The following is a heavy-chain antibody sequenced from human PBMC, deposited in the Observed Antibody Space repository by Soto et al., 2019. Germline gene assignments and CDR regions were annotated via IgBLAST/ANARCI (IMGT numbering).Heavy chain of an antibody. D-gene: IGHD6-19*01. CDR3: ARSLSQRRWLEKGYEY. Sequence: LETLSLTCAVSGGSISSRTYNWAWIRQPAGKGLEWIGSIYYGGNTYYKPSLKSRVTISVDSSKNQLSLRLSSVTAADTAVYFCARSLSQRRWLEKGYEYWGQGTRVTVSS. CDR1: GGSISSRTYN. CDR2: IYYGGNT. V-gene: IGHV4-39*01. J-gene: IGHJ4*02.